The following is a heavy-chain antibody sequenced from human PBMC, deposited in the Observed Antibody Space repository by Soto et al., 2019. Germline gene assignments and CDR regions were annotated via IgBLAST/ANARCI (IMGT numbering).Heavy chain of an antibody. Sequence: ASVKVSCKASGYTFTSYYMHWVRQAPGQGLEWMGIINPSGGSTSYAQKFQGRVTMTRDTSTSTVYMELSSLRSEDTAVYYCARDRNIVVVVAATKYDAFDIWGQGTMVTVS. CDR3: ARDRNIVVVVAATKYDAFDI. J-gene: IGHJ3*02. CDR1: GYTFTSYY. D-gene: IGHD2-15*01. V-gene: IGHV1-46*03. CDR2: INPSGGST.